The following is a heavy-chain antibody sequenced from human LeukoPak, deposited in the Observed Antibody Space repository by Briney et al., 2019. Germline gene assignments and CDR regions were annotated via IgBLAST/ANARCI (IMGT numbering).Heavy chain of an antibody. J-gene: IGHJ3*02. CDR2: IYTSGST. D-gene: IGHD2-2*01. V-gene: IGHV4-61*02. Sequence: PSQTLSLTCTVSGGSISSGSYYWSWIRQPAGKGLEWIGRIYTSGSTNYNPSLKSRITISVDTSKNQFSLKLSSVTAADTAVYYCARHIVVVPVSGFDIWGQGTMVTVSS. CDR3: ARHIVVVPVSGFDI. CDR1: GGSISSGSYY.